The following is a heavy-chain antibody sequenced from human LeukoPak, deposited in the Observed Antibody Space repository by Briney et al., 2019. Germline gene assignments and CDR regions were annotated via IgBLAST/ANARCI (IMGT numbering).Heavy chain of an antibody. CDR3: AKSMRIYFVVVVAATFGMDV. J-gene: IGHJ6*02. CDR1: GFTFSSYA. CDR2: ISGSGGTM. Sequence: GGSLRLSCAASGFTFSSYAMSWVRQAPGKGLEWVSGISGSGGTMYYADSVKGRFTISRDNSKNTLYLQMNSLRAEDTAVYYCAKSMRIYFVVVVAATFGMDVWGQGTTVTVSS. V-gene: IGHV3-23*01. D-gene: IGHD2-15*01.